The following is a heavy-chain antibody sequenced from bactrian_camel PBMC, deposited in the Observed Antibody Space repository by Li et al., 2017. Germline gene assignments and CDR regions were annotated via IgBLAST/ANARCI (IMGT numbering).Heavy chain of an antibody. V-gene: IGHV3S53*01. CDR3: AADRGPLSRWLLLSAPRYNY. D-gene: IGHD2*01. CDR1: GYKLSDGC. CDR2: IRRDGIT. J-gene: IGHJ4*01. Sequence: HVQLVESGGGSVNPGSSLKLSCAVSGYKLSDGCAGWFRRAPGKEDEGVAAIRRDGITNYADSVQGRVTISKDNAKNTLYLQMNSLKPEDTAMYYCAADRGPLSRWLLLSAPRYNYWGQWTQVTVS.